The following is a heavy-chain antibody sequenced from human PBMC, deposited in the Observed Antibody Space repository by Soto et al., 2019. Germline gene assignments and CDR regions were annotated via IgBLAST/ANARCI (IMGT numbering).Heavy chain of an antibody. CDR1: GYTFTSYG. V-gene: IGHV1-18*04. D-gene: IGHD1-26*01. CDR3: ARTRYTRSLKYYFDY. CDR2: ISAYNGNT. J-gene: IGHJ4*02. Sequence: ASVKVSCKASGYTFTSYGISWVRQAPGQVLEWMGWISAYNGNTNYAQKLQGRATMTTDRSTSTVNLELRSLRSDDTAVYYCARTRYTRSLKYYFDYWGQGTMVTVSS.